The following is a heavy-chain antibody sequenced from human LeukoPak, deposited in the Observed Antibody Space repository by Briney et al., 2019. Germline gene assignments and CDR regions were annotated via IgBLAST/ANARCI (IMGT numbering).Heavy chain of an antibody. CDR3: AEDTEQLGLFDY. Sequence: GALGLFLGASGFPFKKYGMHWGRQAPGKGLEGVAFIRYDGSNKYYADSVKGRFAISRDNSKNTLYLQMNSLRAEDTAVYYCAEDTEQLGLFDYWGQGTLVTVSS. CDR2: IRYDGSNK. J-gene: IGHJ4*02. CDR1: GFPFKKYG. D-gene: IGHD6-13*01. V-gene: IGHV3-30*02.